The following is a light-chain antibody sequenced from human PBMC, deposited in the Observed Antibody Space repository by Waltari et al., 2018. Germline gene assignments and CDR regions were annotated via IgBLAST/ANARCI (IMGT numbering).Light chain of an antibody. CDR1: QSVLYWSNNKNY. Sequence: GERASINCKSSQSVLYWSNNKNYLAWYQQKPGQPPKFLIYWASTRDSGVPDRFSGSGSGSDFTLTISSLQAEDVAVYYCQQYYTTPFTFGPGTKVAIK. CDR2: WAS. J-gene: IGKJ3*01. V-gene: IGKV4-1*01. CDR3: QQYYTTPFT.